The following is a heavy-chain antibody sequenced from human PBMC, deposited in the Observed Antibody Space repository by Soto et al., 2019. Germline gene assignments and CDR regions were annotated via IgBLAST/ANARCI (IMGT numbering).Heavy chain of an antibody. J-gene: IGHJ4*02. CDR3: ARARYDHIGDYAEHYPDY. Sequence: SETLSLSCALSRLSIYGSSYYSGWSRHPPRRGLEWIGHIAXHGVIYCTPSLKSRVTRSRDTSKNQFSMKLTSVTAADTAIYYCARARYDHIGDYAEHYPDYRGQGPLVTVSS. V-gene: IGHV4-39*07. CDR2: IAXHGVI. CDR1: RLSIYGSSYY. D-gene: IGHD2-21*01.